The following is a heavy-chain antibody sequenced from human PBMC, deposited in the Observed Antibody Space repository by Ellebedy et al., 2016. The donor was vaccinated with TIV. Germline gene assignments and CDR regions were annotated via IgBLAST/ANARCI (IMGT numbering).Heavy chain of an antibody. Sequence: SGPTLVKPTQTLTLTCTFSGFSLSTSGMRVSWIRQPPGKALEWPARIDWDDDKFYSTSLKTRLTISKDTSKNQVVLTMTNMDPVDTATYYCARMHSSGWYLGFDYWGQGTLVTVSS. V-gene: IGHV2-70*04. D-gene: IGHD6-19*01. CDR3: ARMHSSGWYLGFDY. J-gene: IGHJ4*02. CDR2: IDWDDDK. CDR1: GFSLSTSGMR.